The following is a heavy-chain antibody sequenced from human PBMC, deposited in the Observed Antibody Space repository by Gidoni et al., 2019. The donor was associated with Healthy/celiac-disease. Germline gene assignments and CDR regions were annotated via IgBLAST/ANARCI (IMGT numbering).Heavy chain of an antibody. D-gene: IGHD6-6*01. CDR3: ARRPSPGYSSSYWYFDL. Sequence: QVQLVESGGGLVKPGGSLRLSCAASGFTFSYYYMSWIRQAPGKGLEGVSYIRSSGSTIYYADSVKGRFTISRDNAKNSLYLQMNSLRAEDTAVYYCARRPSPGYSSSYWYFDLWGRGTLVTVSS. J-gene: IGHJ2*01. CDR2: IRSSGSTI. V-gene: IGHV3-11*01. CDR1: GFTFSYYY.